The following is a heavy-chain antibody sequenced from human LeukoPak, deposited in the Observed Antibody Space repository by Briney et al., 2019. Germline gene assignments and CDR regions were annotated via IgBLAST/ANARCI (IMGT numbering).Heavy chain of an antibody. CDR1: GGSFSGYY. J-gene: IGHJ6*04. Sequence: PSETLSLTCAVYGGSFSGYYWSWIRQPPGKGLEWIGEINHSGSTNYNPSLKSRVTISVDTSKNQFSLKLSSVTAADTAVYYCARHGSTISPLRGVWGKGTTVTVSS. CDR2: INHSGST. D-gene: IGHD2-15*01. CDR3: ARHGSTISPLRGV. V-gene: IGHV4-34*01.